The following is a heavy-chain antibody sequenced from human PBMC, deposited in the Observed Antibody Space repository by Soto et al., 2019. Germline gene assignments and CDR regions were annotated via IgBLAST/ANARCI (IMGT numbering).Heavy chain of an antibody. CDR1: GFTFSSYS. D-gene: IGHD6-19*01. CDR2: ISSSSSYI. CDR3: SRDQGAVAALDY. J-gene: IGHJ4*02. V-gene: IGHV3-21*01. Sequence: EVQLVESGGGLVKPGGSLRLSCAASGFTFSSYSMNWVRQAPGKGLEWVSSISSSSSYIYYADSVKGRFTISRDNAKNSLHLQMNSLRAEDTAVYYCSRDQGAVAALDYWGQGTLVTVSS.